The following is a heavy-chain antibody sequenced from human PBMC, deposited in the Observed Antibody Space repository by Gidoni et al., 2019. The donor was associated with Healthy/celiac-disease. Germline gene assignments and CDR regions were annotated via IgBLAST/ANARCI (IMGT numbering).Heavy chain of an antibody. CDR3: ARDVLSQLAPPNYYYYYMDV. D-gene: IGHD6-6*01. J-gene: IGHJ6*03. V-gene: IGHV4-59*01. Sequence: QVQLQESGPGLVKPSETLSLTCTVSGGLISSYYWSWIRQPQGKGLEWIGYIYFSGSTNYNPYLKIRVTISIDTSKNQFSLKRSSVTAADTAVYYCARDVLSQLAPPNYYYYYMDVWGKGTTVTVSS. CDR2: IYFSGST. CDR1: GGLISSYY.